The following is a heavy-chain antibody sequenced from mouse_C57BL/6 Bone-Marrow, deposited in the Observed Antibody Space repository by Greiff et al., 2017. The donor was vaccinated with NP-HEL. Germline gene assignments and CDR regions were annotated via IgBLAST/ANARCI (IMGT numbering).Heavy chain of an antibody. CDR1: GYTFTDYY. CDR3: AREDFYSNYPYYFDY. CDR2: INPNNGGT. V-gene: IGHV1-26*01. Sequence: VQLQQSGPELVKPGASVKISCKASGYTFTDYYMNWVKQSHGKSLEWIGDINPNNGGTSYNQKFKGKATLTVDKSSSTAYMELRSLTSEDSAVYYCAREDFYSNYPYYFDYWGQGTTLTVSS. J-gene: IGHJ2*01. D-gene: IGHD2-5*01.